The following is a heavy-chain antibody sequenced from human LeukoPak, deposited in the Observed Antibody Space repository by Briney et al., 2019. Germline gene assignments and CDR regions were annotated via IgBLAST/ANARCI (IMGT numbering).Heavy chain of an antibody. CDR2: INPNSGGT. J-gene: IGHJ6*02. V-gene: IGHV1-2*06. CDR3: ARDRLYSSSWTYYYYYGMDV. Sequence: ASVKVSCKASGYTFTGYYMHWVRQAPGQGLEWMGRINPNSGGTNYAQKFQGRVTITRDTSASTAYMELSSLRSEGTAVYYCARDRLYSSSWTYYYYYGMDVWGQGTTVTVSS. D-gene: IGHD6-13*01. CDR1: GYTFTGYY.